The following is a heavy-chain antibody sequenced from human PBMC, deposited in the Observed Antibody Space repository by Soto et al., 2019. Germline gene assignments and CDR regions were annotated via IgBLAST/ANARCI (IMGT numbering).Heavy chain of an antibody. Sequence: SETLSLTCTVSGASISGFYWSWIRKSAGKGLERIGRIYATGTTDYNPSLKSRVMMSVDTSKKQFSLKLRTVTAADTAVYYCVRDGTKTLRDWFDPWGQGISVTVSS. J-gene: IGHJ5*02. D-gene: IGHD1-1*01. CDR1: GASISGFY. CDR3: VRDGTKTLRDWFDP. V-gene: IGHV4-4*07. CDR2: IYATGTT.